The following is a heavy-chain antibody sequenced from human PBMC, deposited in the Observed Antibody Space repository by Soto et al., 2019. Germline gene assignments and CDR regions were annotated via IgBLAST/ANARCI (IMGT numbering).Heavy chain of an antibody. CDR2: ITGGSATI. D-gene: IGHD6-19*01. Sequence: WGSLRLSCAASGFTFSSYNMNWVRQAPGKGLEWVSYITGGSATIYYADSVKGRFTISRDNAKNSLYLQMNSLRDEDTAVYYCARDSGYSSGYSMDVWGQGTTVTVSS. CDR1: GFTFSSYN. CDR3: ARDSGYSSGYSMDV. J-gene: IGHJ6*02. V-gene: IGHV3-48*02.